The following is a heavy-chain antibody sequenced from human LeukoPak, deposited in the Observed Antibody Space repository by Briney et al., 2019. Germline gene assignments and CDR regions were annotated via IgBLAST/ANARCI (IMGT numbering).Heavy chain of an antibody. V-gene: IGHV4-59*01. CDR3: ATSPIQLWLPSDY. Sequence: SETLSLTCTVSGGSISSYYWSWIRQPPGKGLEWIGYTYYSGSTNYNPSLKSRVTISVDTSKNQFSLRLSSVTAADTAVYYCATSPIQLWLPSDYWGQGTLVTVSS. D-gene: IGHD5-18*01. CDR1: GGSISSYY. CDR2: TYYSGST. J-gene: IGHJ4*02.